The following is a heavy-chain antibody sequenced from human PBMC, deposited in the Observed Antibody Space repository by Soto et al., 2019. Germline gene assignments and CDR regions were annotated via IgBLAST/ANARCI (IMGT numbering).Heavy chain of an antibody. D-gene: IGHD2-15*01. V-gene: IGHV1-69*08. J-gene: IGHJ3*02. CDR2: IIPILGTA. Sequence: QVQLVQFGAEVKKPGSSVKVSCKASGGTFSSYTISWVRQAPGQGLEWMGRIIPILGTANYAQKFQGRVTSTVDKSTGTVYMELSSLRSEDTAVYYCASFGYCSGGSCYKRVEIWGQGTMVTVSS. CDR3: ASFGYCSGGSCYKRVEI. CDR1: GGTFSSYT.